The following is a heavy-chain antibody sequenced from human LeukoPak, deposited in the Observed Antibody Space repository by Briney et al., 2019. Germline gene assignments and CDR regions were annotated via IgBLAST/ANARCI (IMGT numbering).Heavy chain of an antibody. V-gene: IGHV4-34*01. CDR3: ARGGFYCGGDCYVDY. D-gene: IGHD2-21*02. Sequence: SETLSLTCAVYGGSFSPYYWSWIRQPPGKGLEWIGEINHSGSTNYNPSLKSRVTISVDTSKNQFSLGLSSVTAADTAVYYCARGGFYCGGDCYVDYWGQGTLVIVSS. J-gene: IGHJ4*02. CDR1: GGSFSPYY. CDR2: INHSGST.